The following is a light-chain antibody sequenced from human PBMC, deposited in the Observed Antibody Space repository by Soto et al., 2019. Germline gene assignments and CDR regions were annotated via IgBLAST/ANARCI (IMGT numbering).Light chain of an antibody. V-gene: IGKV1-12*01. J-gene: IGKJ1*01. CDR2: AVS. CDR1: QGINNW. CDR3: HQYNNWPWT. Sequence: DVQMSQSPSSVFARVENGVTITCLASQGINNWLAWYQQKPGKAPELLIYAVSYLQSGVPSRFSGSGSGTDFTLTISSLQPEHSALYYCHQYNNWPWTFGQGTKVDIK.